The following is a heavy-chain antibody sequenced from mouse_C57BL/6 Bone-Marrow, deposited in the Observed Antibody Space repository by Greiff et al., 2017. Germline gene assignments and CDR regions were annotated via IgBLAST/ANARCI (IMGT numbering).Heavy chain of an antibody. Sequence: EVKLVESGEGLVKPGGSLKLSCAASGFTFSSYAMSWVRQTPAKRLEWVAYISSGGDYIYYADTVKGRFTISRDNARNTLYLQMSSLKSEDTAMYYCTRDDGYWDYWGQGTTLTVSS. D-gene: IGHD2-3*01. CDR2: ISSGGDYI. J-gene: IGHJ2*01. V-gene: IGHV5-9-1*02. CDR3: TRDDGYWDY. CDR1: GFTFSSYA.